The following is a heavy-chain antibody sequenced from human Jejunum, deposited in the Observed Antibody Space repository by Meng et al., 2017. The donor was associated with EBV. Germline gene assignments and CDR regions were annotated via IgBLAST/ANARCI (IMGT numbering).Heavy chain of an antibody. V-gene: IGHV3-23*04. CDR1: GFTFNNYA. CDR3: AKDLGYCTGASCYEGCFDC. CDR2: ITDTGGST. Sequence: EVQLVESGGGLVQPGGSLRLSCVASGFTFNNYALSWVRQAPGKGLEWVSAITDTGGSTYYAGSVKGRFTISRDNSKNTLYLQMNSLRADDTAVYYCAKDLGYCTGASCYEGCFDCWGQGTLVTVSS. D-gene: IGHD2-2*01. J-gene: IGHJ4*02.